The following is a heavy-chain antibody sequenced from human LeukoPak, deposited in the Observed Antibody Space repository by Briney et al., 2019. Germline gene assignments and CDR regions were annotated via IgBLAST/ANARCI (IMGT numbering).Heavy chain of an antibody. CDR2: IHYTVYT. D-gene: IGHD4-17*01. J-gene: IGHJ4*02. CDR3: AREGDYGDYPFDY. V-gene: IGHV4-39*07. Sequence: SETLSLTCTVSGGSISSSNYCWGWIRQPPGKGLEWIGSIHYTVYTYYNPSLKSRVTISVDTSKNQFSLKLSSVTAADTAVYYCAREGDYGDYPFDYWGQGTLVTVSS. CDR1: GGSISSSNYC.